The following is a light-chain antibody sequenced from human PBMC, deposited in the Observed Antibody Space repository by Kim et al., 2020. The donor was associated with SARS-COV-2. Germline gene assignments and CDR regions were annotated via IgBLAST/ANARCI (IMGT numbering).Light chain of an antibody. V-gene: IGKV4-1*01. J-gene: IGKJ1*01. Sequence: DIVMTQSPDSLAVSLGERATINCKSSQSVLYSSNNKNYLAWYQQRPGQPPKLLIYWASIRESGVPDRFSGSGSGTDFTLSVSSLQAEDVALYYCQQYYHTPWTFGQGTKVDIK. CDR1: QSVLYSSNNKNY. CDR3: QQYYHTPWT. CDR2: WAS.